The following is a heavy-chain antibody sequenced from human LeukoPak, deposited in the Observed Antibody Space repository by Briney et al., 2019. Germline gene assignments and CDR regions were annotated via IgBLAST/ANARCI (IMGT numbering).Heavy chain of an antibody. D-gene: IGHD2-2*01. CDR3: TKGCYEPFDY. CDR2: ISDSGTT. CDR1: GAPIRTYY. J-gene: IGHJ4*02. V-gene: IGHV4-59*01. Sequence: SETLSLTCTVSGAPIRTYYWGWIRQAPGKGLEWIGCISDSGTTYYNPSLKSRVTISLDTSKNHFSLKLTSVTAADTAVYFCTKGCYEPFDYWGQGMMVTVSS.